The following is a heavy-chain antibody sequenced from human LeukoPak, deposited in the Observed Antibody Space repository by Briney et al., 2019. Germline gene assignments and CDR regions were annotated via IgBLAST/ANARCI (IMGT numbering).Heavy chain of an antibody. CDR2: IYPGDSDT. J-gene: IGHJ5*02. CDR3: ASSVAGHGIWFDP. Sequence: GESLNISCKGSGYSFTSYWIGWVRQMPGKGLEWMGIIYPGDSDTRYSPSFQGQVTISADKSISTAYLQWSSLKASDTAMYYCASSVAGHGIWFDPWGQGTLVTVSS. D-gene: IGHD6-19*01. V-gene: IGHV5-51*01. CDR1: GYSFTSYW.